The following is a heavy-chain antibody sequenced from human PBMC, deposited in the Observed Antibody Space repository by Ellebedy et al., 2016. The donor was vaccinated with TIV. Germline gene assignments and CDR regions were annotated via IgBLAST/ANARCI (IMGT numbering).Heavy chain of an antibody. CDR1: GFTFSSDA. CDR2: ISGSGGST. CDR3: AKLGFDILTGSGGMDV. V-gene: IGHV3-23*01. D-gene: IGHD3-9*01. J-gene: IGHJ6*02. Sequence: GGSLRLSCAASGFTFSSDAMSWVRQAPGKGLEWVSAISGSGGSTYYADSVKGRLTISRDNSMDTLYLQMNSLGVGDTAVYYCAKLGFDILTGSGGMDVWGQGTTVTVSS.